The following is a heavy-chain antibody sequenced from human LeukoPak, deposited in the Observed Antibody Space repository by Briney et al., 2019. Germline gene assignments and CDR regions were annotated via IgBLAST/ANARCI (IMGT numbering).Heavy chain of an antibody. CDR1: GGSINSYY. D-gene: IGHD4-23*01. J-gene: IGHJ4*02. CDR2: MYSSGST. V-gene: IGHV4-4*07. Sequence: PSETLSLTCTVSGGSINSYYWTWIRQSAGKGLEWIGRMYSSGSTDYNPSLKSRVSMSVDTSKNQFSVKLTSVTAADTAVYYCARGGKATVVTMWGQGILITVSS. CDR3: ARGGKATVVTM.